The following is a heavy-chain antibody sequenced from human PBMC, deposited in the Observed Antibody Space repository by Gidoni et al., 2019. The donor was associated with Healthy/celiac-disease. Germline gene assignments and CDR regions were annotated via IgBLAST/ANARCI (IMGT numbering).Heavy chain of an antibody. D-gene: IGHD1-26*01. CDR3: ARDSGSYLVLGFDP. Sequence: QVHLVHPGAEVKKPGPSVRFPCKAFGYTFPSYGISWVRQAPGQGLEWMGWISAYNGNTNYAQKLQGRVTMTTDTSTSTAYMELRSLRSDDTAVYYCARDSGSYLVLGFDPWGQGTLVTVSS. J-gene: IGHJ5*02. CDR1: GYTFPSYG. CDR2: ISAYNGNT. V-gene: IGHV1-18*01.